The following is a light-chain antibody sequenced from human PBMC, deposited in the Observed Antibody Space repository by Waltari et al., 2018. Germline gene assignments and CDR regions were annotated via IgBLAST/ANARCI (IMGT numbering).Light chain of an antibody. CDR2: WAS. J-gene: IGKJ4*01. CDR1: QSILDNSNNKNN. Sequence: DIVMTQSPDSLAVSLGDRATITCRSSQSILDNSNNKNNLTWYQQKPGQAPKLLIYWASTREAGVPARFSGSGSGTHFTLTISSLQAEDVAVYYCQQHYSSPLTFGGGTKVEL. V-gene: IGKV4-1*01. CDR3: QQHYSSPLT.